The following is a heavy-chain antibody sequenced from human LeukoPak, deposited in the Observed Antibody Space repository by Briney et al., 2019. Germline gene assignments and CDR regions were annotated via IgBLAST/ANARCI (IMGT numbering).Heavy chain of an antibody. CDR3: ARDPLGGAVTTDGNWFDP. CDR2: IIPIFGTA. D-gene: IGHD4-17*01. J-gene: IGHJ5*02. V-gene: IGHV1-69*13. Sequence: GASVKVSCKASGGTFSSYAISWVRQAPGQGLEWMGGIIPIFGTANYAQKFQGRVTITADESTSTAYMELRSLRSEDTAVYYCARDPLGGAVTTDGNWFDPWGQGTLVTVSS. CDR1: GGTFSSYA.